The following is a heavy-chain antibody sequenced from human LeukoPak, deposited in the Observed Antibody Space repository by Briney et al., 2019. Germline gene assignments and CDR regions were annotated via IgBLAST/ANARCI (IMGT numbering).Heavy chain of an antibody. CDR1: GGSFSGYY. CDR2: INHSGST. V-gene: IGHV4-34*01. CDR3: ARPSIAAAGMGVDY. J-gene: IGHJ4*02. D-gene: IGHD6-13*01. Sequence: SETLSLTCAVYGGSFSGYYWSWIRQPPGKGLEWIGEINHSGSTNYNPSLKSRVTISVDTSKNQFSLKLSSVTAADTAVYYCARPSIAAAGMGVDYWGQGTLVTVSS.